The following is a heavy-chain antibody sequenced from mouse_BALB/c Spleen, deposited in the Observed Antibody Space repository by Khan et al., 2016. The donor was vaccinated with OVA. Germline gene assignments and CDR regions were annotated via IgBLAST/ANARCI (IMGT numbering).Heavy chain of an antibody. CDR1: GYTFTDYG. J-gene: IGHJ3*01. V-gene: IGHV9-3-1*01. CDR2: INTYTGEP. CDR3: ARSPTWFAY. Sequence: QIQLVQSGPELKKPGETVKISCKASGYTFTDYGLNWVKQAPGKDLKWMGWINTYTGEPTYADDFKGRFAFSLETSASTAYLQIINLKNEDTATXFCARSPTWFAYWGQGTLVTVSA.